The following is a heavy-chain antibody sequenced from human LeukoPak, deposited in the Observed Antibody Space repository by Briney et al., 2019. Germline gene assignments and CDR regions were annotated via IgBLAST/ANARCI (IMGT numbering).Heavy chain of an antibody. V-gene: IGHV4-34*01. Sequence: SETLSLTCAVYGGSFSGYHWSWIRQPPGKGLEWIGEINHSGSTNYNPTLKSRVTISVDTSKNQFSLKLSSVTAADTAVYYCARVRFYYYGMDVWGQGTTVTVSS. CDR1: GGSFSGYH. J-gene: IGHJ6*02. D-gene: IGHD3-16*01. CDR3: ARVRFYYYGMDV. CDR2: INHSGST.